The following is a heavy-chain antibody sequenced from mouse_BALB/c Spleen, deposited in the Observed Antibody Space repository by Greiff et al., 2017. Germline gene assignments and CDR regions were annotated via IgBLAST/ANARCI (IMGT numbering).Heavy chain of an antibody. J-gene: IGHJ2*01. V-gene: IGHV1S137*01. CDR2: ISTYYGDA. D-gene: IGHD1-1*01. CDR1: GYTFTDYA. CDR3: ARDTTGMDY. Sequence: VQLQQSGAELVRPGVSVKISCKGSGYTFTDYAMHWVKQSHAKSLEWIGVISTYYGDASYNQKFKGKATMTVDKSSSTAYMELARLTSEDSAIYYCARDTTGMDYWGQGTTLTVSS.